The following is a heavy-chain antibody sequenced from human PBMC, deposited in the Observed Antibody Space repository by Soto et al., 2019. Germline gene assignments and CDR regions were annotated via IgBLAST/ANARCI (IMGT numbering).Heavy chain of an antibody. Sequence: GGSVEVSRQASGYTFTRYYIHWVRQAPGQGVGWMGWINPNSGGTNYAQKFQGWVTMTRDTSISTAYMELSRLRSDDTAVYYCARDYYDSSGYYYYYYGMDVWGQGTTVTVSS. CDR1: GYTFTRYY. CDR3: ARDYYDSSGYYYYYYGMDV. V-gene: IGHV1-2*04. J-gene: IGHJ6*02. D-gene: IGHD3-22*01. CDR2: INPNSGGT.